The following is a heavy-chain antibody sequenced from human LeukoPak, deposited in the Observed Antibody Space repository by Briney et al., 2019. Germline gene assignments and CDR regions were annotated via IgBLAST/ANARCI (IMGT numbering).Heavy chain of an antibody. Sequence: GESLKISCKGSGYSFTSYWIGWVRQMPGKGLEWMGIIYPGDSDTRYSPSFQGQVTISADKSISTAYLQWSSLKASDTAMYYCARQGGYSYAPDAFDIRGQGTMVTVSS. V-gene: IGHV5-51*01. D-gene: IGHD5-18*01. CDR3: ARQGGYSYAPDAFDI. J-gene: IGHJ3*02. CDR2: IYPGDSDT. CDR1: GYSFTSYW.